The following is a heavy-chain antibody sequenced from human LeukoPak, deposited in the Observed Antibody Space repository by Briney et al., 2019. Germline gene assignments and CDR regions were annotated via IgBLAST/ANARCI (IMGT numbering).Heavy chain of an antibody. CDR3: AKNGVNYWYFDL. V-gene: IGHV3-23*01. Sequence: HSGGSLRLSCAASGFTFSSYAMSWVRQAPGKGLEWVSGISGSGGGTYNADSVKGRFTISRDNSKNTLCLQMNSLRAEDTAVYYCAKNGVNYWYFDLWGRGTLVTVSS. D-gene: IGHD2-8*01. CDR1: GFTFSSYA. CDR2: ISGSGGGT. J-gene: IGHJ2*01.